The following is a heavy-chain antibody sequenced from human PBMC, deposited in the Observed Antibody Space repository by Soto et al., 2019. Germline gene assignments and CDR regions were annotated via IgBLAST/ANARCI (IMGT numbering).Heavy chain of an antibody. Sequence: ASVKVSCKASGYTFTSYGISWVRQAPGQGLEWMAWISAYNGNTNYAQKLQGRVTMTTDTSTSTAYMELRSLRSDDTAVYYCARVQAVAASYWFDPWGQGTLVTVSS. V-gene: IGHV1-18*04. D-gene: IGHD6-19*01. CDR3: ARVQAVAASYWFDP. CDR2: ISAYNGNT. J-gene: IGHJ5*02. CDR1: GYTFTSYG.